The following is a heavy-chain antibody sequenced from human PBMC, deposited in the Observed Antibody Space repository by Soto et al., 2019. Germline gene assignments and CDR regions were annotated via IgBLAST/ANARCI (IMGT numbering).Heavy chain of an antibody. CDR1: GGSISSSSYY. J-gene: IGHJ4*02. V-gene: IGHV4-39*01. CDR2: IYYSGST. CDR3: ASLDCTNGVCPIDY. D-gene: IGHD2-8*01. Sequence: SETLSLTCTVSGGSISSSSYYWGWIRQPPGKGLEWIGSIYYSGSTYYNPSLKSRVTISVDTSKNQFSLKLSSVTAADTAVYYCASLDCTNGVCPIDYWGQGTLVTVSS.